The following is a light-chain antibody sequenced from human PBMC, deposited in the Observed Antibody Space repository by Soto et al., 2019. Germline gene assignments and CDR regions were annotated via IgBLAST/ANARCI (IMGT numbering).Light chain of an antibody. CDR3: CSHAGSYIYV. J-gene: IGLJ1*01. CDR1: SSDVGGYND. V-gene: IGLV2-11*01. Sequence: QSALTQPRSASGSPGQSVTISCTGTSSDVGGYNDDSWYQQHPGKAPKLMIYDVKKPSAGVPDRFAGLKSGTAAPLTSAGLYEDDEDDYCCCSHAGSYIYVFGTGTKLTVL. CDR2: DVK.